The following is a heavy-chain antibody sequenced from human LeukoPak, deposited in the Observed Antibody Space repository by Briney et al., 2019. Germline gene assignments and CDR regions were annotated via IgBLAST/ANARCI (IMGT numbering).Heavy chain of an antibody. V-gene: IGHV3-53*01. CDR1: GFTVSNNY. D-gene: IGHD5-24*01. CDR3: ARDRSDGNYYMVV. J-gene: IGHJ6*03. Sequence: GGSLRLSCAASGFTVSNNYMSWVRQAPGKGLEWVSVIYGGGSTSYADSVRGRFNISRDNFKNILYLQMNSLRADDTAVYYCARDRSDGNYYMVVWGKGTTVTVSS. CDR2: IYGGGST.